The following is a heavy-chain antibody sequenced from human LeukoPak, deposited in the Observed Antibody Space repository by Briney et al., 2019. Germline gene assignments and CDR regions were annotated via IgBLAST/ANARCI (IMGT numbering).Heavy chain of an antibody. Sequence: GSLRLSCAASGFNFNSYWMTWVRQAPGKGLEWIGEINHSGSTNYNPSLKSRVTISVDTSKNQFSLKLSSVTAADTAVYYCASDNYYGSGSYRWWGQGTLVTVSS. CDR2: INHSGST. CDR3: ASDNYYGSGSYRW. CDR1: GFNFNSYW. D-gene: IGHD3-10*01. V-gene: IGHV4-34*01. J-gene: IGHJ4*02.